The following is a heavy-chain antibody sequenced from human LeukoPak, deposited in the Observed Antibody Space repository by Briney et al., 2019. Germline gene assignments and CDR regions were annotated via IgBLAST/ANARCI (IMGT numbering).Heavy chain of an antibody. D-gene: IGHD5-24*01. J-gene: IGHJ4*02. Sequence: SETLSLTCTVSGGSISSSSYYWGWIRQPPGKGLEWIGSIYYSGSTYYNPSLKSRVTISVDTSKNQFSLKLSSVTAADTAVYYCAKRDGYNWRTFDYWGQGTLVTVSP. CDR3: AKRDGYNWRTFDY. CDR1: GGSISSSSYY. CDR2: IYYSGST. V-gene: IGHV4-39*01.